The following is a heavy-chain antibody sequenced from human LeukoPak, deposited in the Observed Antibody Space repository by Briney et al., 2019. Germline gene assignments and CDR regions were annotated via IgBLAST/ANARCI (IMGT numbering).Heavy chain of an antibody. CDR2: IYYSGST. D-gene: IGHD3-3*01. J-gene: IGHJ4*02. CDR3: ARVDAHYDFWSGYYWVFDY. Sequence: PSETLSLTCTVSGGSISSYYWSWIRQPPGKGLEWIGYIYYSGSTNYNPSLKSRVTISVDTSKNQFSLKLSSVTAADTAVYYCARVDAHYDFWSGYYWVFDYWGQGTLVTVSS. V-gene: IGHV4-59*01. CDR1: GGSISSYY.